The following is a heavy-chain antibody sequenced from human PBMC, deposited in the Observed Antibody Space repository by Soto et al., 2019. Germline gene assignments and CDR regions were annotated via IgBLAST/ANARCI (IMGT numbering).Heavy chain of an antibody. CDR3: ARFYDSSGYVDY. V-gene: IGHV4-59*01. D-gene: IGHD3-22*01. CDR2: IYYSGST. CDR1: GGSISSYY. J-gene: IGHJ4*02. Sequence: QVQLQESGPGLVKPSETLSLTCTVSGGSISSYYWSWIRQPPGKGLEWIGYIYYSGSTNYNPSLKSRVTISVDTSKNQFSLKLSSVTAADTAVYYCARFYDSSGYVDYWGQGTLVTVSS.